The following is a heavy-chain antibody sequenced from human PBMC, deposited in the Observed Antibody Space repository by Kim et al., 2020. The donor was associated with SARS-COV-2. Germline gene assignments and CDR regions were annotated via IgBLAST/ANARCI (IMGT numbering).Heavy chain of an antibody. CDR3: VRFNRDSDVRYYGMDV. Sequence: ASVKGRFTISRHDSRNTVFLQMNSLRVEDSAVYYCVRFNRDSDVRYYGMDVWGQGTTVTVSS. V-gene: IGHV3-53*04. D-gene: IGHD2-15*01. J-gene: IGHJ6*02.